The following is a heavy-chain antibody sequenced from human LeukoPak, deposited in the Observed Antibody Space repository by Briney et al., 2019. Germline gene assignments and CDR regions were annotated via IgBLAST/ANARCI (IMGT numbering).Heavy chain of an antibody. Sequence: GGSLRLSCAASGFTFDDYAMHWVRQAPGKGLEWVSGISWNSGSIGYADSVKGRFTISRDNAKSSLYLQMNSLRAEDTALYYCAKVGYYDSSGYYLSAFDIWGQGTMVTVSS. CDR2: ISWNSGSI. CDR1: GFTFDDYA. J-gene: IGHJ3*02. D-gene: IGHD3-22*01. CDR3: AKVGYYDSSGYYLSAFDI. V-gene: IGHV3-9*01.